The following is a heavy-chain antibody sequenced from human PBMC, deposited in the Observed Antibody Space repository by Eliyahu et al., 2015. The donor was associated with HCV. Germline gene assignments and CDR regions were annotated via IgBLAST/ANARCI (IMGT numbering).Heavy chain of an antibody. CDR3: ARRSIAVAGDLRDAFDI. Sequence: EVQLVQSGAEVKKPGESLRXSCKGSGYSFTXYWSSWVRQMPGKGLEWMGRIDPSDSYTNYSPSFQGHVTISADKSISTAYLQWSSLKASDTAMYYCARRSIAVAGDLRDAFDIWGQGTMVTVSS. CDR2: IDPSDSYT. J-gene: IGHJ3*02. V-gene: IGHV5-10-1*03. CDR1: GYSFTXYW. D-gene: IGHD6-19*01.